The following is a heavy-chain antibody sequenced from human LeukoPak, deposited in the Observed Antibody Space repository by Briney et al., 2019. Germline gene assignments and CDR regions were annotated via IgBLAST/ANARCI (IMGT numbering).Heavy chain of an antibody. CDR1: GGSISSDY. J-gene: IGHJ4*02. D-gene: IGHD4-17*01. V-gene: IGHV4-4*07. CDR3: ARTNGNYGDYYFDY. Sequence: SETLSLTCTVSGGSISSDYWNWIRQPAGKGLEWIGRMHYSGTTNYHPSLRSRVTMSVDTSKNQFSLKLNSVTAADTAVYYCARTNGNYGDYYFDYWGQGTLVTVSS. CDR2: MHYSGTT.